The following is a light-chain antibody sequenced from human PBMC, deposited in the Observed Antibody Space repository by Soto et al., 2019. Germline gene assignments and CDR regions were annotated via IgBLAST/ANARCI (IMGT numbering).Light chain of an antibody. J-gene: IGLJ1*01. Sequence: QSVLTKPASVSGSPGQSITISCTGTASGVGGYHYVSWYQQYPGKAPKLMIYDVTNRPSGVSDRFSGSKSGNTASLTISGLQAEDEADYYCSSYTISSTYVFGTGTKVTVL. CDR2: DVT. V-gene: IGLV2-14*03. CDR1: ASGVGGYHY. CDR3: SSYTISSTYV.